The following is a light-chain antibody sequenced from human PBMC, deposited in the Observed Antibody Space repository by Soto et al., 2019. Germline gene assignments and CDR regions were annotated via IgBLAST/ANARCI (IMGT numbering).Light chain of an antibody. CDR3: QQNYSPPPIT. Sequence: DIQMTQSPSSLSASVGDRVTITCRASQSITNFLNWYQQKPGKAPKLLXYAASSLQSGVPSRFSGSGSGTDLTLTLSSLQPEDSATYYCQQNYSPPPITFGQGTRLEI. CDR1: QSITNF. J-gene: IGKJ5*01. CDR2: AAS. V-gene: IGKV1-39*01.